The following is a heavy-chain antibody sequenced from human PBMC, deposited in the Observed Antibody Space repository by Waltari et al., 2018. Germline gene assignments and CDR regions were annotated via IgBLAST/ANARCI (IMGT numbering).Heavy chain of an antibody. CDR2: VHHSGKT. CDR1: GDSISGNYW. V-gene: IGHV4-4*02. D-gene: IGHD2-2*01. CDR3: AGDRAIGLFFDY. J-gene: IGHJ4*02. Sequence: QVHLQESGQGLVKPSGTLSLTCAVSGDSISGNYWWSWVRQSPEKGLAWIGQVHHSGKTHYNPSLQSRVASSVDKPKNQFSLNLNSVTAADTAIYYCAGDRAIGLFFDYWGRGTLVTVSS.